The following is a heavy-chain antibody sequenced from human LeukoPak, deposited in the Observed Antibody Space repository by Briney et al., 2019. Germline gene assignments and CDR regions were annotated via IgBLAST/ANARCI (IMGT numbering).Heavy chain of an antibody. V-gene: IGHV1-3*01. CDR1: GYTFTRCA. CDR3: ARVSDSSNYSSRYYYYGMDV. D-gene: IGHD3-22*01. CDR2: INAGNGNT. J-gene: IGHJ6*02. Sequence: GASVKVSCKTSGYTFTRCAVHWVRQAPGQRLEWMGWINAGNGNTKYSQKFQGRVTITRDTSASTAYMELSSLRSEDTAVYYCARVSDSSNYSSRYYYYGMDVWGQGTTVTVSS.